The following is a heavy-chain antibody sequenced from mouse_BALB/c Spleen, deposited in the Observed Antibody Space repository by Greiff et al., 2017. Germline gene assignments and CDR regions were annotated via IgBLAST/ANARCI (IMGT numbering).Heavy chain of an antibody. CDR3: ARNGRYNHYEAMDY. V-gene: IGHV2-4-1*01. D-gene: IGHD2-14*01. J-gene: IGHJ4*01. CDR1: GFSLTSYG. CDR2: IWSGGST. Sequence: VQLQQSGPGLVQPSQSLSITCTVSGFSLTSYGVHWVRQSPGKGLEWLGVIWSGGSTDYNAAFISRLSISKDNSKSQVFFKMNSLQADDTAIYYSARNGRYNHYEAMDYWGQGTSVTVSS.